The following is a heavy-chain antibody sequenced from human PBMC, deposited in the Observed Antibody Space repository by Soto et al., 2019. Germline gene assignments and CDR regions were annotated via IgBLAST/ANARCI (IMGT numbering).Heavy chain of an antibody. CDR3: AKDRRAGGNSAFYFDF. V-gene: IGHV3-23*01. J-gene: IGHJ4*02. Sequence: GGSLRLSCAASGFKFSNYAMSWVRQAPGKGLEWVSLISTTGGGTYYADSVKGRFTISRDNSHNTLYLQVHSLTAEDTAVYYCAKDRRAGGNSAFYFDFWGQGAQVTVSS. CDR2: ISTTGGGT. D-gene: IGHD3-16*01. CDR1: GFKFSNYA.